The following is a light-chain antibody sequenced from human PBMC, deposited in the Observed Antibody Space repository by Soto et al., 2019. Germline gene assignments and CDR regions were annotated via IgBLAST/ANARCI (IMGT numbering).Light chain of an antibody. CDR1: QSVSSSY. CDR2: GAS. CDR3: QQYGSSRT. J-gene: IGKJ1*01. V-gene: IGKV3-20*01. Sequence: EIVMTQSPGTLSLSPGERATLSCRASQSVSSSYLARYQQKPGQAPRLLIYGASSRATGIPDRFSGSGSGTDFTLPISRLEPEDVAVYYCQQYGSSRTFGQATKVEIK.